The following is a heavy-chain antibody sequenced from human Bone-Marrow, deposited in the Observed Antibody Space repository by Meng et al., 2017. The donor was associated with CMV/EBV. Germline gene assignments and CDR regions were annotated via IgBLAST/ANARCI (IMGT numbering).Heavy chain of an antibody. D-gene: IGHD6-19*01. CDR3: VRSSGWSLFDY. CDR2: VNSKNEAT. Sequence: QVQLVQPAAGMKMPGASVKVSCTTSGFTFSDYYIHWVRQAPGQGLEWMGWVNSKNEATNYARKFQGRVSMTRDTSISTAHMELSRLMSDDTAVYYCVRSSGWSLFDYWGQGTLVTVSS. J-gene: IGHJ4*02. V-gene: IGHV1-2*02. CDR1: GFTFSDYY.